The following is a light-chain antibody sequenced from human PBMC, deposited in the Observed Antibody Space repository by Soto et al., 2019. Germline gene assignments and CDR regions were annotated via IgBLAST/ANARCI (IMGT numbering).Light chain of an antibody. CDR1: SSDIGVFNY. CDR2: EVT. V-gene: IGLV2-14*01. Sequence: QSALTQPASASGSPGQSITISCTGSSSDIGVFNYVSWYQQTPGNAPKIIIFEVTNRPSGVSNRFSGSKSGNTASLTISGLQAEDEADYYCSSFASTYTLLFGGGTKVTV. CDR3: SSFASTYTLL. J-gene: IGLJ2*01.